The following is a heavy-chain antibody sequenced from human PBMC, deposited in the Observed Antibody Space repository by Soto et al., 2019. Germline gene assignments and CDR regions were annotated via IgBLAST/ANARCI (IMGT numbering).Heavy chain of an antibody. CDR1: GFSFSKYA. J-gene: IGHJ4*02. V-gene: IGHV3-23*01. Sequence: DVQLLESGGGLVQPGGSLRLSCAASGFSFSKYAMIWVRQAPGKGQEWVSGITGSGGTIEYAASVKGRFTISRDNSKNTVDLQMNGLRAEETAMYYCAKDAVPGDGLWLVADWGQGTLVTVS. D-gene: IGHD2-21*02. CDR2: ITGSGGTI. CDR3: AKDAVPGDGLWLVAD.